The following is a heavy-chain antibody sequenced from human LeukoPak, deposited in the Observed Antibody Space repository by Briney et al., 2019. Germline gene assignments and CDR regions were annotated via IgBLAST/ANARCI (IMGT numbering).Heavy chain of an antibody. CDR1: GFTFSSYA. V-gene: IGHV3-23*01. CDR3: AKAPVLRYFDWLSSDDLSEYYFDY. D-gene: IGHD3-9*01. Sequence: GGSLRLSCAASGFTFSSYAMSWVRQAPGKGLEWVSAISGSGGSTYYADSVKGRFTISRDNSKNTLYLQMNSLRAEDTAVYYCAKAPVLRYFDWLSSDDLSEYYFDYWGQGTLVTVSS. J-gene: IGHJ4*02. CDR2: ISGSGGST.